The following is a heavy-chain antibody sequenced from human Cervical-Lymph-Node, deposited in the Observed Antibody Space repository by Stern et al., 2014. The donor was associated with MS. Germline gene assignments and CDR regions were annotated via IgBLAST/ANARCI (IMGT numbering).Heavy chain of an antibody. J-gene: IGHJ4*02. CDR2: IYYNGAT. V-gene: IGHV4-30-4*01. CDR1: GGSVRSADHY. D-gene: IGHD6-13*01. Sequence: VQLQESGPGLVKPSQTLSLTCSVSGGSVRSADHYWSWIRQPPGKGLEWIGDIYYNGATYCNPSLKSRLAISVDTSNNRFSLNLRSVTVADTAVYYCARAFPIAAPPSVDYWGQGILVTVSS. CDR3: ARAFPIAAPPSVDY.